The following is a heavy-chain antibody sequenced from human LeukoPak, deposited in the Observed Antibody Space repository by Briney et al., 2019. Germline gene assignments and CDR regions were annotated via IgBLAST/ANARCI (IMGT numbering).Heavy chain of an antibody. D-gene: IGHD7-27*01. V-gene: IGHV3-21*01. Sequence: GGSLTLSCAASGFTFSSYTMNWVRQAPGKGLEWVSSISSSSSYIYYADSLKGRFTISRDNAKNSLYLQMNSLRAEDTAVYYCARELGAFDIWGQGTMVTVSS. CDR3: ARELGAFDI. CDR2: ISSSSSYI. J-gene: IGHJ3*02. CDR1: GFTFSSYT.